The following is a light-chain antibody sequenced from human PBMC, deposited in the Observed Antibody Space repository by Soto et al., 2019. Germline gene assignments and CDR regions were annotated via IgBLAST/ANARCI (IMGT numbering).Light chain of an antibody. CDR3: QQSYSTPYT. J-gene: IGKJ2*01. CDR2: LAS. Sequence: DIQMTQSPSSLSASVGDRVTITCRASQSISSSLSWYQQRPGKAPNLLIYLASSLQSGVPSRFSGSGSGTDFTLTISSLQFEEFATYSCQQSYSTPYTFGQGTKLEIK. CDR1: QSISSS. V-gene: IGKV1-39*01.